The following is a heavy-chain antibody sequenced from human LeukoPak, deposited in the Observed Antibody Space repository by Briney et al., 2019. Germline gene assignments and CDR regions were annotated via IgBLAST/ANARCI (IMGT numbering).Heavy chain of an antibody. V-gene: IGHV3-21*01. CDR3: ARALGNYGDYPFDY. Sequence: GGSLRLSCAASGFTFSSYSMNWVRQAPGKVLEWVSSISSSSSYIYYADSVKGRFTISRDNAKNSLYLQMNSLRAEDTAVYYCARALGNYGDYPFDYWGQGTLVTVSS. CDR2: ISSSSSYI. D-gene: IGHD4-17*01. CDR1: GFTFSSYS. J-gene: IGHJ4*02.